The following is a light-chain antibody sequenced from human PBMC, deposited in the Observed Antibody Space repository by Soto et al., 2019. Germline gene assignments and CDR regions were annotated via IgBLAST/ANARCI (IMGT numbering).Light chain of an antibody. Sequence: EIVLTQSPGTLSLSPGERATLSCRASQSVSSSYLAWYQQKPGQAPRLLIDGASSRATGIPDRFSGSGSGTDFTLTISRLEPEDFAGYYCQQYGSSPQTFGQGTKVEIK. CDR1: QSVSSSY. CDR3: QQYGSSPQT. CDR2: GAS. V-gene: IGKV3-20*01. J-gene: IGKJ1*01.